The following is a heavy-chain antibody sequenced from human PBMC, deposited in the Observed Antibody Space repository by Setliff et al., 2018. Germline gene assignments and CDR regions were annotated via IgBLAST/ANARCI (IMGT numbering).Heavy chain of an antibody. CDR3: VREGVDTRSSTDYRYYMDV. Sequence: SVKVSCKASGDTFSSYGISWVRRAPGQGLEWMGGTIPMFGSTSYAQKFQGRVTIITDESTTTAYMELSSLGSEDTAVYYCVREGVDTRSSTDYRYYMDVWGKGTTVTVSS. CDR1: GDTFSSYG. J-gene: IGHJ6*03. D-gene: IGHD5-18*01. V-gene: IGHV1-69*05. CDR2: TIPMFGST.